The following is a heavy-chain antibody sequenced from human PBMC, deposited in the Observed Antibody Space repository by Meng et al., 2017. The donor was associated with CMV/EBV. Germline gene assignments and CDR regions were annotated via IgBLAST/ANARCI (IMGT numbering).Heavy chain of an antibody. J-gene: IGHJ6*02. CDR3: ARGAIVVVPAPPQYYYYGMDV. Sequence: GESLKISCAASGFTFSSYAMHWVRQAPGKGLEWVAVISYDGSKKYYADSVQGRFTISRDNAKNSLYLQMNSLRAEDTAVYYCARGAIVVVPAPPQYYYYGMDVWGQGTTVTVSS. D-gene: IGHD2-2*01. CDR2: ISYDGSKK. CDR1: GFTFSSYA. V-gene: IGHV3-30-3*01.